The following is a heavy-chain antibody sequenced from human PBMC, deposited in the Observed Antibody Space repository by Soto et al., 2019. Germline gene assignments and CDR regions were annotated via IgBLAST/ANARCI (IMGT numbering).Heavy chain of an antibody. Sequence: QVQLVESGGGVVPPGGSLRVSCVASGFTFSSYNMHWVRQAPGEGLEWVAVISFDGANTFYADSVKGRFTISRDISRDTLYLQMSSLRDEDTAMYFCARDGYNRGGFDDWGQGTQVTVSS. CDR2: ISFDGANT. D-gene: IGHD3-10*01. V-gene: IGHV3-30-3*01. CDR1: GFTFSSYN. J-gene: IGHJ4*02. CDR3: ARDGYNRGGFDD.